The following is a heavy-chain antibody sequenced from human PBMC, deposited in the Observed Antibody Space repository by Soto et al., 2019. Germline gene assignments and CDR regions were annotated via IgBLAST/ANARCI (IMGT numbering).Heavy chain of an antibody. J-gene: IGHJ4*02. CDR2: IYYSGST. CDR1: GGSLSSSRYY. V-gene: IGHV4-39*01. D-gene: IGHD3-10*01. Sequence: PSETLSLTCTVSGGSLSSSRYYWGWIRQPPGKGLEWIGSIYYSGSTYYNPSLKSRVTISVDTSKNQFSLKLSSVTAADTAVYYCARRGSGSYSDYWGQGTLVTVSS. CDR3: ARRGSGSYSDY.